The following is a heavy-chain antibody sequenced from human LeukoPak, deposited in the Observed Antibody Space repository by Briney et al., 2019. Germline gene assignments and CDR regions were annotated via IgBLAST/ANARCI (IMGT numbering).Heavy chain of an antibody. CDR1: GGSFSGYS. CDR3: ARSGYSGYDFKVADY. CDR2: INPSGST. Sequence: SETLSLTCAVYGGSFSGYSWSWVRQAPGKGLEWIGDINPSGSTNYNPSLKSRLTMSVDTSKNQFSLRLSSVTAADTAVYYCARSGYSGYDFKVADYWGQGTLVTVSS. V-gene: IGHV4-34*01. D-gene: IGHD5-12*01. J-gene: IGHJ4*02.